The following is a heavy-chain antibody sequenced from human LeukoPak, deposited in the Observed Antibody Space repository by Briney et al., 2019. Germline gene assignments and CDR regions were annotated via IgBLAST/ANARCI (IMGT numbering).Heavy chain of an antibody. CDR2: IYYSGST. V-gene: IGHV4-59*01. J-gene: IGHJ4*02. CDR3: ARGTKTGNTGYDWDY. CDR1: GASISPYY. Sequence: SETLSLTCTVSGASISPYYWSWIRQPPGRGLEYIGYIYYSGSTNYNPSLKSRVTISVDTFANQFSLKLSSVTAADTAVYYCARGTKTGNTGYDWDYWGQGSVVTVSS. D-gene: IGHD5-12*01.